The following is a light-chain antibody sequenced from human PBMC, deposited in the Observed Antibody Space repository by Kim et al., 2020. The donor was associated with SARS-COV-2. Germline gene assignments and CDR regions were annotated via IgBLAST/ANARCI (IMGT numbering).Light chain of an antibody. Sequence: QSALTQPPSVSGSPGQSVTIACTGTSSNVGNYNFVSWYQQHPGKAPKLMIYEVSKPPSGVPDRFSGSKAGNTASLTVSGLQTEEEANYYCSSYAVSNNVVFGGGTKRTVL. J-gene: IGLJ3*02. CDR1: SSNVGNYNF. CDR2: EVS. V-gene: IGLV2-8*01. CDR3: SSYAVSNNVV.